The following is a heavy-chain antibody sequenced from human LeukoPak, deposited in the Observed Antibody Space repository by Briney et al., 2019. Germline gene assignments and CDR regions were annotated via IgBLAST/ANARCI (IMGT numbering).Heavy chain of an antibody. D-gene: IGHD3-22*01. V-gene: IGHV4-59*08. CDR2: VYYGGST. CDR1: GGSISSYY. CDR3: ARRGDPSYFDSSGYSFGHFDF. Sequence: SETLSLTCTVSGGSISSYYWSWIRQPPGKGLEWLGFVYYGGSTIYNPSLKSRVTISVDTSKNQFSLKLSSVTAADTAVYYCARRGDPSYFDSSGYSFGHFDFWGQGTLVTVSS. J-gene: IGHJ4*02.